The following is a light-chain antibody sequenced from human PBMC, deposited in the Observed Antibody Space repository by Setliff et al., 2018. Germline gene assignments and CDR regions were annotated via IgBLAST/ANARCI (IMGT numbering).Light chain of an antibody. CDR1: SSDVGVYNY. J-gene: IGLJ1*01. CDR2: EVT. Sequence: QSALTQPPSASGSVGQSVTISCTGTSSDVGVYNYVSWYQQHPGKVPKLIIFEVTKRPSGVPARFSAAKSGNTASLTVSGLQAEDEGDYYCMSFAGDNNVAFGTWTKVTVL. V-gene: IGLV2-8*01. CDR3: MSFAGDNNVA.